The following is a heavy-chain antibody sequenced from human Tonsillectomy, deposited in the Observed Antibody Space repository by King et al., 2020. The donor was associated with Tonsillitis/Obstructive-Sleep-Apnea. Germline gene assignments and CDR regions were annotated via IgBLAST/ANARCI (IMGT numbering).Heavy chain of an antibody. V-gene: IGHV3-30*04. D-gene: IGHD4-17*01. CDR1: GFTFSSYA. CDR2: ISYDGSNK. J-gene: IGHJ4*02. CDR3: ARDSTVTQFDY. Sequence: VQLVESGGGVVQPGRSRRLSCAASGFTFSSYAMHWVRQAPGKGLEWVAVISYDGSNKYYADSVKGRFTISRDNSKNTLYLQMNSLRAEDTAVYYCARDSTVTQFDYWGQGTLVTVSS.